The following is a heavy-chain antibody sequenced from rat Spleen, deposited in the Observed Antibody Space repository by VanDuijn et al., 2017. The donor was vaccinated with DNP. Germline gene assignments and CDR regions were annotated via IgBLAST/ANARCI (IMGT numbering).Heavy chain of an antibody. CDR1: GFSFSYYY. J-gene: IGHJ2*01. CDR2: IGSDGDAP. D-gene: IGHD4-3*01. Sequence: EVQLVESGGGLVQPGRSLKLSCAASGFSFSYYYMAWVRQAQTKGVEWVAYIGSDGDAPYYGDSVKGRVAIYRDNAKSTLYLQMNSLRSEDMATYYCIRWNSGHFDYWGQGVMVTVSS. CDR3: IRWNSGHFDY. V-gene: IGHV5-22*01.